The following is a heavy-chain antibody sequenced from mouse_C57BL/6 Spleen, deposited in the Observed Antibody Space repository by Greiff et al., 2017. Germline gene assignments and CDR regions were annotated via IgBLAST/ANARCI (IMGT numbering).Heavy chain of an antibody. J-gene: IGHJ3*01. V-gene: IGHV5-4*01. CDR3: TREGAADDSDYDGVWLAY. D-gene: IGHD2-5*01. CDR2: ISDGGSYT. Sequence: EVMLVESGGGLVKPGGSLKLSCAASGFTFSSYAMSWVRQTPEKRLEWVATISDGGSYTYYPANVKGRFTISRDHAKNNLYLQMSHLKYQDTAMYDCTREGAADDSDYDGVWLAYWGQGTLVTVSA. CDR1: GFTFSSYA.